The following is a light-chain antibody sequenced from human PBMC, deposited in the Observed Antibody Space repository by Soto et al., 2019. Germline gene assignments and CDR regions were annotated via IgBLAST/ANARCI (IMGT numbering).Light chain of an antibody. CDR1: QSVNSNY. CDR2: GVS. V-gene: IGKV3-20*01. CDR3: QQYGNSGVT. J-gene: IGKJ5*01. Sequence: EKGMKQSPATLSVYTGERASLSSRASQSVNSNYLAWHQQKPGQAPRLLIYGVSSRATGIPDRFSGSGSGTDFTLTISRLEPEDFAVYYCQQYGNSGVTFGPGTRLEI.